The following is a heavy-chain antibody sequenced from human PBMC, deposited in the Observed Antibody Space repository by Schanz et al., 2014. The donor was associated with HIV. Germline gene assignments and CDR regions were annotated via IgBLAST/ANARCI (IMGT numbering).Heavy chain of an antibody. Sequence: QAQLVQSGADVKKPGASVKVSCKASGGTFSSYAISWVRQAPGQGLEWMGGIIPICGTTNYAQKFQGRVTITADESTSTAYMELSSLRSEDTAVYYCASGRFDTVIWWGDAFLIWGRGTMVTVSS. V-gene: IGHV1-69*01. J-gene: IGHJ3*02. CDR3: ASGRFDTVIWWGDAFLI. D-gene: IGHD5-18*01. CDR2: IIPICGTT. CDR1: GGTFSSYA.